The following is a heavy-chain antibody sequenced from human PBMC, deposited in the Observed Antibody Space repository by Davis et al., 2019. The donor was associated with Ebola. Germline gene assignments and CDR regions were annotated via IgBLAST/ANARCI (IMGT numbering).Heavy chain of an antibody. V-gene: IGHV4-38-2*02. CDR1: GYSISSGYY. D-gene: IGHD4-11*01. CDR2: IYHSGAT. J-gene: IGHJ5*02. CDR3: ARDWRPYSNYDNNWFDP. Sequence: MPSETLSLTCTVSGYSISSGYYWGWIRQPPGKGLEWIGSIYHSGATYYNPSLKSRVTISVDTSKNQFSLKLSSVTAADTAVYYCARDWRPYSNYDNNWFDPWGQGTLVTVSA.